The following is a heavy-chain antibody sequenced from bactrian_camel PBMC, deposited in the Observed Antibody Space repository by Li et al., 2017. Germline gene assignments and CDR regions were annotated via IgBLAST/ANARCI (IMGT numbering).Heavy chain of an antibody. Sequence: VQLVESGGGTVQAGGSLTLACEVTGYTLNRRYFYMGWFRQAPGKNREGIAAISIGDDARYYADSVKGRFTVSQDNAKNTVYLQMNSLNLEDTAVYYCAAGRYIADFFNEVEYNYWGQGTQVTVS. CDR1: GYTLNRRYFY. D-gene: IGHD4*01. CDR2: ISIGDDAR. V-gene: IGHV3S40*01. CDR3: AAGRYIADFFNEVEYNY. J-gene: IGHJ4*01.